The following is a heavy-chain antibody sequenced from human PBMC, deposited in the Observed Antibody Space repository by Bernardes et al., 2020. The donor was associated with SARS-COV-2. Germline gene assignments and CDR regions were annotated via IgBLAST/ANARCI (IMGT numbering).Heavy chain of an antibody. V-gene: IGHV4-39*01. D-gene: IGHD2-21*02. Sequence: SETLSRTCTVSGGSISSSNYYWGWIRQVPGKGLEWIGSIHSSGSSYYNPSLRSRVSESIHTSKNQLSLRLSFVTAADTAVYFCAGSSCGIDCYIGGLRSWDYGMDVWGQGTTVTVSS. CDR1: GGSISSSNYY. J-gene: IGHJ6*01. CDR2: IHSSGSS. CDR3: AGSSCGIDCYIGGLRSWDYGMDV.